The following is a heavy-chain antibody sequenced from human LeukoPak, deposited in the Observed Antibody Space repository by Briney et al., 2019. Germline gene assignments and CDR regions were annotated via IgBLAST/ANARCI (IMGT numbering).Heavy chain of an antibody. Sequence: PSETLSLTCTVSGGSISSYYWNWIRQPPGKGLEWIGYIYYSGTTNYNPSLKNRVTISVDTSKNQFSLKLSSVTAADTAVYFCARGGLVSAGTLDYWGQGTLVTVSS. CDR2: IYYSGTT. D-gene: IGHD6-13*01. CDR3: ARGGLVSAGTLDY. CDR1: GGSISSYY. V-gene: IGHV4-59*01. J-gene: IGHJ4*02.